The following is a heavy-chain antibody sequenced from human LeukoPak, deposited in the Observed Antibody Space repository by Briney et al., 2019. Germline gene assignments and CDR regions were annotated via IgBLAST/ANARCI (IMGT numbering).Heavy chain of an antibody. CDR1: GYTFTRFG. D-gene: IGHD1-1*01. CDR3: ARVLVDNFGHYYYYMDV. J-gene: IGHJ6*03. V-gene: IGHV1-18*01. CDR2: ISTYNRNT. Sequence: GASVTVSCMPSGYTFTRFGISWVRQAPGQGLEWMGWISTYNRNTYYAQKFQDRVTMTTDISTSTAYMEMRSLRSDDSAVYYCARVLVDNFGHYYYYMDVWGKGTTVTVSS.